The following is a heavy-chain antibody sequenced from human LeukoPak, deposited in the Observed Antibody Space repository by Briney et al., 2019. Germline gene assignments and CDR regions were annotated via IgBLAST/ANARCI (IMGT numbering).Heavy chain of an antibody. D-gene: IGHD2-15*01. J-gene: IGHJ3*02. Sequence: GGSLRLSCAASVFTFSSYGMHWVRQAPGKGLEWVAVIWYDGTNTYYADSVEGRFTISRDNSKNTLYLQMNSLRAEDTVVYYCARDFCSGGSCYPDAFDIWGQGTMVTVSS. CDR1: VFTFSSYG. CDR3: ARDFCSGGSCYPDAFDI. V-gene: IGHV3-33*01. CDR2: IWYDGTNT.